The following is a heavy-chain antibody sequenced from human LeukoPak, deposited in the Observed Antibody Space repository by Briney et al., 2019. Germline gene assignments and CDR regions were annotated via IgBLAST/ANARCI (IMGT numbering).Heavy chain of an antibody. CDR1: GFTFSSYW. V-gene: IGHV3-7*01. J-gene: IGHJ6*03. CDR2: IKQDGSEK. Sequence: GGSLRLSCAASGFTFSSYWMSWVRQAPGQGLESVANIKQDGSEKYYVDSVKGRFTISRDNARNSLYLQMNSLRGEDTAVYYCARDPYSGTYGDTYYYYMDVWGKGTTVTISS. D-gene: IGHD1-26*01. CDR3: ARDPYSGTYGDTYYYYMDV.